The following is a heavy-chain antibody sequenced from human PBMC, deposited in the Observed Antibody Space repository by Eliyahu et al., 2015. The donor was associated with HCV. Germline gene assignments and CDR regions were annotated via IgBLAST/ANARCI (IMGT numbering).Heavy chain of an antibody. CDR1: GGSISSYY. Sequence: QVQLQESGPGLVKPSETLSLTCTVSGGSISSYYWSWIRQPAGKGLEWIGRIYTSGSTNYNPSLKSRVTMSVDTSKNQFSLKLSSVTAADTAVYYCARERGYCSSTSCYRNWFDPWGQGTLVTVSS. CDR2: IYTSGST. CDR3: ARERGYCSSTSCYRNWFDP. J-gene: IGHJ5*02. V-gene: IGHV4-4*07. D-gene: IGHD2-2*02.